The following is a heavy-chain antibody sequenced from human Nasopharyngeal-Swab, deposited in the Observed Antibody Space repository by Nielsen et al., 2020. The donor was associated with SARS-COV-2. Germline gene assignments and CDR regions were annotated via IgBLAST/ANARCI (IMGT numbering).Heavy chain of an antibody. Sequence: SVNVSCKASGYTFTSYGMSWVRQAPGQGLEWMGWISAYNGNTNYAQKLQGRVTMTTDTSTSTAYIELRSLRSDDTAVYYCARGHDYGSNFDYWGQGTLVTVSS. J-gene: IGHJ4*02. CDR2: ISAYNGNT. CDR3: ARGHDYGSNFDY. CDR1: GYTFTSYG. V-gene: IGHV1-18*01. D-gene: IGHD4-23*01.